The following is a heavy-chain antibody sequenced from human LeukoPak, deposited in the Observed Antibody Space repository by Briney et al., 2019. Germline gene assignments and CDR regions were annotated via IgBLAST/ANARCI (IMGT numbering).Heavy chain of an antibody. D-gene: IGHD3-9*01. CDR1: GYTFTGYY. Sequence: ASVKVSCKASGYTFTGYYMHWVRQAPGQGLEWMGWINPNSGGTNYAQKLQGRVTMNTDTSTSTAYMELRGLRSDDTAVYYCARDQAATNTQVRFCLDWGQGTLVTVSS. V-gene: IGHV1-2*02. CDR3: ARDQAATNTQVRFCLD. J-gene: IGHJ4*02. CDR2: INPNSGGT.